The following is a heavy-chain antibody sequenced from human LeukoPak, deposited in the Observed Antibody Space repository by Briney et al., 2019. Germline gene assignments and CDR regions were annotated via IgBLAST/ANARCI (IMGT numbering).Heavy chain of an antibody. CDR3: AKLTGTIDY. V-gene: IGHV3-30-3*02. CDR1: GFTFSYYA. J-gene: IGHJ4*02. Sequence: GGSLRLSCAASGFTFSYYAMHWVRQAPGKGLEWVAVISFDGSNKYYGDSVKGRFTISRDDSKNTLYLQMNSLRAEDTAVYYCAKLTGTIDYWGQGTLVTVSS. D-gene: IGHD1-7*01. CDR2: ISFDGSNK.